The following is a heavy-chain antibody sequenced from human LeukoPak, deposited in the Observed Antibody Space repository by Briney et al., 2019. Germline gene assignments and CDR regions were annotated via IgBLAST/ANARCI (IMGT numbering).Heavy chain of an antibody. CDR3: ARYDGPMTAFDI. J-gene: IGHJ3*02. Sequence: SVKVSCKASGGTFSSYAISWVRQAPGQGLEWMGGIIPIFGTANYAQKFQGRLTITTDTPASTAYMELSSLRSDDLAVYYCARYDGPMTAFDIWGQGTMVTVSS. CDR2: IIPIFGTA. CDR1: GGTFSSYA. V-gene: IGHV1-69*05. D-gene: IGHD3-22*01.